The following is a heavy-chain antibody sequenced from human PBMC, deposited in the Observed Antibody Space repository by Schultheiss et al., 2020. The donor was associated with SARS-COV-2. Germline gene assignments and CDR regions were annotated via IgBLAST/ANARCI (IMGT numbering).Heavy chain of an antibody. J-gene: IGHJ6*02. CDR1: GGTFSSYA. Sequence: ASVKVSCKASGGTFSSYAISWVRQAPGQGLEWMGWISAYNGNTNYAQKLQGRVTMTTDTSTSTAYMELRSLRSDDTVVYYCARVRSYDSSYYGMDVWGQGTTVTVSS. CDR2: ISAYNGNT. CDR3: ARVRSYDSSYYGMDV. D-gene: IGHD3-3*01. V-gene: IGHV1-18*01.